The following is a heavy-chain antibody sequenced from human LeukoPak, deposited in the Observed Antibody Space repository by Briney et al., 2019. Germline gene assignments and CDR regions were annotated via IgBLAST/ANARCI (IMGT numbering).Heavy chain of an antibody. J-gene: IGHJ4*02. CDR3: AKPYCYDSSGYYPYDY. V-gene: IGHV3-30*18. CDR2: ISYDGSNK. Sequence: PGGSLRLSCAASGFTFSSYGMHWVRQAPGKGLEWVAVISYDGSNKYYADSVKGRFTISRDNSKNTLYLQMNSLRAEDTAVYYCAKPYCYDSSGYYPYDYWGQGTLVTVSS. D-gene: IGHD3-22*01. CDR1: GFTFSSYG.